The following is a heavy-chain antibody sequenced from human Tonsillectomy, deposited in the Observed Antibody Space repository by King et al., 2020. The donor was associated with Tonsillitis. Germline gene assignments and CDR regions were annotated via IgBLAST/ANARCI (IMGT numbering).Heavy chain of an antibody. J-gene: IGHJ4*02. D-gene: IGHD1-26*01. CDR1: GGSFSGFH. V-gene: IGHV4-34*01. CDR2: INHSGST. CDR3: ARGLRSIVGAPVFDY. Sequence: VQLQQWGAGLLKPSETLSLTCAVYGGSFSGFHWSWIRQPPGEGLEWIGEINHSGSTNYNPSLKRRVTISIDTSKNQFSLRLSSVTAADTGVFYCARGLRSIVGAPVFDYWGQGTLVTISS.